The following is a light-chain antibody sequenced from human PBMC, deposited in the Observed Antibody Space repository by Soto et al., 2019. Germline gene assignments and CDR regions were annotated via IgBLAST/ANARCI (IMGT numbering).Light chain of an antibody. J-gene: IGLJ1*01. CDR3: NSYVAGSNV. Sequence: QSALTQPRSVSGSPGQSVTISCTGTSSDVGGSDYVSWFQHYPGKGPKLLIYDVTRRPSGVPDRFSGSKSGNTASLTISGLQVEDEADYYCNSYVAGSNVFGTGTKLTVL. V-gene: IGLV2-11*01. CDR1: SSDVGGSDY. CDR2: DVT.